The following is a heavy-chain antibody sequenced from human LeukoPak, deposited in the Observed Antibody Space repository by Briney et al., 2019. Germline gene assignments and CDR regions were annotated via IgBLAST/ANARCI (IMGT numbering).Heavy chain of an antibody. CDR3: AKDSQIHDYGVTTDY. CDR1: GFTFSTYA. Sequence: GGSLRLSCAASGFTFSTYAVNWVRQAPGKGLEWVSTISGSGDSTYYADSVKGRFTISRDNSKNTLYLQMNSLRAEDTAVYYCAKDSQIHDYGVTTDYWGQGTLVTVSS. V-gene: IGHV3-23*01. CDR2: ISGSGDST. J-gene: IGHJ4*02. D-gene: IGHD4-17*01.